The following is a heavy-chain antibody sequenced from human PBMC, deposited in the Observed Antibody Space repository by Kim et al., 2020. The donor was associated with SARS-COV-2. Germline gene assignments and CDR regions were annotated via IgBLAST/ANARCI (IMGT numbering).Heavy chain of an antibody. CDR1: GGSISSYY. CDR3: ARERIQYYYDSSGRPTPEGYFDY. D-gene: IGHD3-22*01. J-gene: IGHJ4*02. Sequence: SETLSLTCTVSGGSISSYYWSWIRQPPGKGLEWIGYIYYSGSTNYNPSLKSRVTISVDTSKNQFSLKLSSVTAADTAVYYCARERIQYYYDSSGRPTPEGYFDYWGQGTLVTVSS. CDR2: IYYSGST. V-gene: IGHV4-59*13.